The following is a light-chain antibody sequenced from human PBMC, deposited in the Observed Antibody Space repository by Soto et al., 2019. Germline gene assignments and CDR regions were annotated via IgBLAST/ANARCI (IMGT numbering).Light chain of an antibody. Sequence: DIQMTQSPSSLSASVGDRVTITCRASQDISNSLAWYQQKPGKVPKVLIYAASILQSGVPARFSGSGSGTDFTLTISSLQPEDVATYYRQKYNSAPLTFGGGTKVEI. CDR3: QKYNSAPLT. CDR2: AAS. J-gene: IGKJ4*01. V-gene: IGKV1-27*01. CDR1: QDISNS.